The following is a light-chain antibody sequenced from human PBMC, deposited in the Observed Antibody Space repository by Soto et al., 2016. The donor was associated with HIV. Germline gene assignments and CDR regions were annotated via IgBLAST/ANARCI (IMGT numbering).Light chain of an antibody. CDR2: KAS. V-gene: IGKV1-5*03. Sequence: DIQMTQSPSTLSASVGDRVTITCRASQNINNWLAWYQQKPGKAPKLLIYKASTLESGVPSRFSGSGSGTEFTLTISCLQSEDFATYYCQQYYTYPPTFGQGPRWKS. CDR3: QQYYTYPPT. CDR1: QNINNW. J-gene: IGKJ1*01.